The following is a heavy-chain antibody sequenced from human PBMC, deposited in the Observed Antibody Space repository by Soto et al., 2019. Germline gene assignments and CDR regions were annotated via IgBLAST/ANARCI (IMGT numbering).Heavy chain of an antibody. D-gene: IGHD1-1*01. CDR3: ARDGTRWTGVDH. Sequence: GGSLRLSCTASGFTFGGYAMSWVRQAPGKGLEWVGFIRSKAYGGTTDYAASVKRIFNISRDNSKNTLYLQMNSLRVEDTAVYYCARDGTRWTGVDHWGQGTLVTVSS. CDR2: IRSKAYGGTT. V-gene: IGHV3-49*04. CDR1: GFTFGGYA. J-gene: IGHJ4*02.